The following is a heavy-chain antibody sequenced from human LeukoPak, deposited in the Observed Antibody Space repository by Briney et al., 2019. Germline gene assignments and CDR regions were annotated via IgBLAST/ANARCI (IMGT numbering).Heavy chain of an antibody. V-gene: IGHV3-9*01. CDR1: GFTFSVYA. D-gene: IGHD3-10*01. CDR3: AKDGNYYGSGSYLYNWCDP. J-gene: IGHJ5*02. CDR2: ISWNSGSI. Sequence: PGGSLRLSCAASGFTFSVYAMHWVRQAPGKGLEWVSGISWNSGSIGYADSVKGRVTISRDNAKDSLYLQMNSLRAEDTALYYCAKDGNYYGSGSYLYNWCDPWGQGTLVTVSS.